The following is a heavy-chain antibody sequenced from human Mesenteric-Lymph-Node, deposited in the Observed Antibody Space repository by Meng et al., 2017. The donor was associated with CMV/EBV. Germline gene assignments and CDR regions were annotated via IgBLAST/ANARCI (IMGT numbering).Heavy chain of an antibody. J-gene: IGHJ6*02. CDR2: IYYSGST. CDR3: ASGRTYGDYIFYYYYGMDV. CDR1: SGGYY. Sequence: SGGYYWSWIRQHPGKGLEWIGYIYYSGSTYYNPSLKSRVTISVDTSKNQFSLKLSSVTAADTAVYYCASGRTYGDYIFYYYYGMDVWGQGTTVTVSS. V-gene: IGHV4-31*02. D-gene: IGHD4-17*01.